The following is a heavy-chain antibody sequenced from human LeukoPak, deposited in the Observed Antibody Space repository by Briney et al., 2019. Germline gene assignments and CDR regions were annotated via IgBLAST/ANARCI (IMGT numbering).Heavy chain of an antibody. Sequence: SETLSLTCTVSVGSINVYYGTCIGQPPGKGMEWIANVYNGGSTNYTPSLKSRVTISVDMFKNQFSLTLPSVTAADTAVYYCARLRSGMDVWGQGTTVTVSS. CDR1: VGSINVYY. CDR2: VYNGGST. V-gene: IGHV4-59*01. J-gene: IGHJ6*02. CDR3: ARLRSGMDV.